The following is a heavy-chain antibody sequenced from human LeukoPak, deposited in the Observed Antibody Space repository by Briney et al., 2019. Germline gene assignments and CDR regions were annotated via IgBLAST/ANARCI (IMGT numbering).Heavy chain of an antibody. J-gene: IGHJ4*02. CDR2: ISSSGNNI. CDR1: GFTFSDYY. D-gene: IGHD1-26*01. V-gene: IGHV3-11*04. Sequence: GGSLRLSCAASGFTFSDYYMSWIRQAPGKGLEWVSYISSSGNNIYYADSVKGRFTISRVNAKNSLYLQMNSLRAEDTAVYYCARDGGNYSPQDYWGQGTLVTVSS. CDR3: ARDGGNYSPQDY.